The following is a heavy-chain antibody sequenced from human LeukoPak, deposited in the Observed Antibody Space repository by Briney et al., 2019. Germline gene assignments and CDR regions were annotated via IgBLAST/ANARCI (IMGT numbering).Heavy chain of an antibody. CDR1: GFTFSSYA. V-gene: IGHV3-23*01. Sequence: GGSLRLSCAASGFTFSSYAMSWVRQAPGTGLEWVSAISGSGGSTYYADSAKGRFTISRDNSKNTLYLQMNSLRAEDTAVYYCAKVVPSRGRVYYFDYWGQGTLVTVSS. D-gene: IGHD3-10*01. J-gene: IGHJ4*02. CDR2: ISGSGGST. CDR3: AKVVPSRGRVYYFDY.